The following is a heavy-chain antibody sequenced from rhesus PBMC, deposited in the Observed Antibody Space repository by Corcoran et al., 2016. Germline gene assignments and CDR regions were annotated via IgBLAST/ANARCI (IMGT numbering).Heavy chain of an antibody. CDR1: GYSISSGYG. Sequence: QLQLQESGPGLVKPSETLSLTCAVSGYSISSGYGWSWIRQPPGKGLEWIGYLSYSGGTSYNPSLKGRVTISRDTSKNQFSLKLSSVTAADTAVYYCAREGVRGHFDYWGQGVLVTVSS. J-gene: IGHJ4*01. CDR3: AREGVRGHFDY. V-gene: IGHV4-122*02. D-gene: IGHD1-44*02. CDR2: LSYSGGT.